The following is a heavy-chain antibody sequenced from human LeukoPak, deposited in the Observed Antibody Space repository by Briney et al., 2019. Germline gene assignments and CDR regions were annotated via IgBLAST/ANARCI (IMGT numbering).Heavy chain of an antibody. CDR1: GFTFSYYW. CDR3: ARHLSGVTGYTYGRGIDY. Sequence: GGSLRLSCAASGFTFSYYWMHWVRHAPGKGLVWVSRINSDGRSIRYADSVKGRFTISRDNAKTSLYLQMNSLRAEDTAVYYCARHLSGVTGYTYGRGIDYWGQGTLVTVSS. CDR2: INSDGRSI. D-gene: IGHD5-18*01. V-gene: IGHV3-74*01. J-gene: IGHJ4*02.